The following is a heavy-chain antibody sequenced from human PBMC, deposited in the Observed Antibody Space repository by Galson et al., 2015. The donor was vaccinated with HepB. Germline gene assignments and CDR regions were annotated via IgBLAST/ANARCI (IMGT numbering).Heavy chain of an antibody. CDR3: ATGCSGGSCYSGDY. Sequence: VKVSCKVSGYTFTDYYMHWVQQAPGKGLEWMGLVDTEDGETKYAEKFKGRVTITADTSTDTAYIELSSLSSEDTAVYYCATGCSGGSCYSGDYGGQGTLVTVSS. V-gene: IGHV1-69-2*01. J-gene: IGHJ4*02. CDR2: VDTEDGET. D-gene: IGHD2-15*01. CDR1: GYTFTDYY.